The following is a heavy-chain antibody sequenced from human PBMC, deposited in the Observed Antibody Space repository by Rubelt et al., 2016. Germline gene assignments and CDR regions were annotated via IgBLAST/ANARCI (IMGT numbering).Heavy chain of an antibody. V-gene: IGHV1-3*01. CDR1: GYTFTSYA. Sequence: QVQLVQSGAEVKKPGASVKVSCKASGYTFTSYAMHWVRQAPGQRLEWMGWINAGNGNTKYSQKLKDRASITRDASANTAYMELSSLRSEDTAVYYCARANHGDYEDYWGQGTLVTVSS. J-gene: IGHJ4*02. CDR3: ARANHGDYEDY. CDR2: INAGNGNT. D-gene: IGHD4-17*01.